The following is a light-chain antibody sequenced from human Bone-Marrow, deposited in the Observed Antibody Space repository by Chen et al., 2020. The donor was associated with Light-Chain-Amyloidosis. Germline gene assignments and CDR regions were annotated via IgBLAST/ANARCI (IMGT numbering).Light chain of an antibody. Sequence: SYELKQPTSVSVSPGQTARITCPGDALPTKYAYWYQQKPGQAPVLVIHRDTERPSGISERFSGPSSGTTATLPISGVQAEDEADYHCQSADSSGTYEVIFGGGTKLTVL. CDR3: QSADSSGTYEVI. CDR1: ALPTKY. V-gene: IGLV3-25*03. J-gene: IGLJ2*01. CDR2: RDT.